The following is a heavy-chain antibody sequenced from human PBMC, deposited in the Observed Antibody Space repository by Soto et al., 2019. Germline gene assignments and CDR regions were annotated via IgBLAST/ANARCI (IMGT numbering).Heavy chain of an antibody. CDR2: IKSKTDGGTT. Sequence: GGSLRLSCAASGFTFSNAWMSWVRQAPGKGLEWVGRIKSKTDGGTTDYAAPVKGRFTISRDDSKNTLYLQMNSLKTEDTAVYYCTTAYSTIPYYYYYMDVWGKGTTVTVSS. D-gene: IGHD5-12*01. CDR1: GFTFSNAW. J-gene: IGHJ6*03. V-gene: IGHV3-15*01. CDR3: TTAYSTIPYYYYYMDV.